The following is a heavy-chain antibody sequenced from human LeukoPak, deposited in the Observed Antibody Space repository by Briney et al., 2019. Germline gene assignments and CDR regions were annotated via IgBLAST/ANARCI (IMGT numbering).Heavy chain of an antibody. CDR2: INPNRGGT. Sequence: ASVKVSCKASGYTLTSYGITWVRQAPGQGLEWMGWINPNRGGTNYAQKFQGRVTMTRDTSISTAYMELSRLRSDDTAVYYCARDVRAVAGHFDYWGQGTLVTVSS. CDR1: GYTLTSYG. D-gene: IGHD6-19*01. CDR3: ARDVRAVAGHFDY. J-gene: IGHJ4*02. V-gene: IGHV1-2*02.